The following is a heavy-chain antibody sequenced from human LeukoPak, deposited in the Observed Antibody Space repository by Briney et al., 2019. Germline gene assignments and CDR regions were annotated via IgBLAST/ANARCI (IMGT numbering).Heavy chain of an antibody. Sequence: SETLSLTCTVSGGSISSYYWSWIRQPPGKGLEWIGYIYTSGSTNYNPSLKSRVTISVDTSKNQFSLKQSSVTAADTAVYYCARPEVPGYWFDPWGQGTLVTVSS. J-gene: IGHJ5*02. CDR3: ARPEVPGYWFDP. CDR1: GGSISSYY. V-gene: IGHV4-4*09. CDR2: IYTSGST.